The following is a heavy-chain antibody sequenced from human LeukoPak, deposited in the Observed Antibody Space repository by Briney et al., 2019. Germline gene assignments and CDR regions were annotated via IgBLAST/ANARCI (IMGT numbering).Heavy chain of an antibody. CDR3: ARDRDVVVVAALDY. D-gene: IGHD2-15*01. CDR1: GYTFTSYA. CDR2: INAGNGNT. Sequence: ASVEVSCKASGYTFTSYAMHWVRQAPGQRLERMGWINAGNGNTKYSQKFQGRVTITRDTSASTAYMELSSLRSEDTAVYYCARDRDVVVVAALDYWGQGTLVTVSS. J-gene: IGHJ4*02. V-gene: IGHV1-3*01.